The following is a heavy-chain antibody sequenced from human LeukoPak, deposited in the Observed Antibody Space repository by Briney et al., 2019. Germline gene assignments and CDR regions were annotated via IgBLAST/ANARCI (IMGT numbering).Heavy chain of an antibody. J-gene: IGHJ4*02. CDR1: GFTVGSNT. V-gene: IGHV3-66*01. CDR2: IHSGGST. D-gene: IGHD3-22*01. CDR3: ARGGSYFDISGYYFY. Sequence: AGGSLRLSCAASGFTVGSNTMSWVRQAPGKGLEWVSIIHSGGSTSYADSVKGRFTISRDNSKNTLYLQMNSLRTEDTAVYYCARGGSYFDISGYYFYWGQGTLVTVSS.